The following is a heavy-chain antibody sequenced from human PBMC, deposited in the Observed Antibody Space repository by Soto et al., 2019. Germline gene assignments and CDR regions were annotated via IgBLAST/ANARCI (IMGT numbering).Heavy chain of an antibody. CDR1: GGTFSSYR. CDR2: IVPIYRTA. V-gene: IGHV1-69*01. CDR3: VRDSGAKLSSS. J-gene: IGHJ4*02. D-gene: IGHD6-13*01. Sequence: QVQLVQSGAEMKKPGSSVKVSCKASGGTFSSYRINWVRQAPGQGLEWVGGIVPIYRTADYAQKFQGRVTITADESARTSYMELHSLKSQDTAVYYCVRDSGAKLSSSWGQGTLVTVSS.